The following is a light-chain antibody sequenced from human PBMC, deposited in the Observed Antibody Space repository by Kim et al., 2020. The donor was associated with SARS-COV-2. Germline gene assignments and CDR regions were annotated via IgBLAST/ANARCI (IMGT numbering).Light chain of an antibody. J-gene: IGKJ3*01. V-gene: IGKV3-15*01. Sequence: EILMTQSPATLSVSPGETASLSCRASQSISSNLAWYQHKPGQAPRLLLYGASTRAADVPARFSGSGSGTEFTLTITGLQSEDFAVYFCLQYNNWPFTFGPGSKVDIK. CDR2: GAS. CDR1: QSISSN. CDR3: LQYNNWPFT.